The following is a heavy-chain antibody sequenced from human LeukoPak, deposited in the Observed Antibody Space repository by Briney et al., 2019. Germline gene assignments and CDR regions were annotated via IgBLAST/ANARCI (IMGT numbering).Heavy chain of an antibody. CDR2: IYYSGST. CDR1: VGSLSSYY. CDR3: ARCSGGSCEQGWFDP. V-gene: IGHV4-59*01. J-gene: IGHJ5*02. Sequence: SETLSLTCTDSVGSLSSYYWSWIRQPPGKGLEWIGYIYYSGSTNYNPSLKSRVTISVDTSKNQFSLKLSSVTAADTAVYYCARCSGGSCEQGWFDPWGQGTLVTVSS. D-gene: IGHD2-15*01.